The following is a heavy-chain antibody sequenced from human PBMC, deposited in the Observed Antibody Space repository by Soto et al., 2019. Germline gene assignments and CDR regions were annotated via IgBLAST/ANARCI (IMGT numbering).Heavy chain of an antibody. Sequence: GGSLRLSCAASGFTFSSYGMHWVRQAPGKGLEWVAVISYDGSNKYYADFAAPVKGRFAISRDDSKNMVYLQMNSLKTEDTGIYYCTTDSYSTMIVVRFDYWGHGTLVTVSS. J-gene: IGHJ4*01. CDR1: GFTFSSYG. V-gene: IGHV3-30*03. D-gene: IGHD3-22*01. CDR3: TTDSYSTMIVVRFDY. CDR2: ISYDGSNK.